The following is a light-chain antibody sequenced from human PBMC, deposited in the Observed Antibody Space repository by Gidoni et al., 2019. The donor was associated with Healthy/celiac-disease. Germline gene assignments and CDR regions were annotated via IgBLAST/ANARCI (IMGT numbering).Light chain of an antibody. V-gene: IGKV3-11*01. J-gene: IGKJ4*01. CDR2: DAS. CDR3: QQRSNWPPLT. CDR1: QSVSSF. Sequence: EIVLTQSPATLSLSPGERATLSCRASQSVSSFLAWYQQKPGQAPRLLIYDASNRATGTPARFSGSGSGTDFTLTISSLEPEDFATYYCQQRSNWPPLTFGGGTKVEIK.